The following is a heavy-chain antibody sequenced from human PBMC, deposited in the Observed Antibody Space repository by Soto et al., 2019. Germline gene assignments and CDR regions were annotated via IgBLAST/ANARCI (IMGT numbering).Heavy chain of an antibody. J-gene: IGHJ6*02. CDR1: GCAFPSYG. CDR2: ISAYNGNT. CDR3: ARAYPSILEWSHGMDV. Sequence: ASLTVSCKASGCAFPSYGIICVRQAPGQGLEWMGWISAYNGNTNYAQKLQGRVTMTTDTSTSTAYMELRSLRSDDTAVYYCARAYPSILEWSHGMDVWGQGTTVTVPS. V-gene: IGHV1-18*04. D-gene: IGHD3-3*01.